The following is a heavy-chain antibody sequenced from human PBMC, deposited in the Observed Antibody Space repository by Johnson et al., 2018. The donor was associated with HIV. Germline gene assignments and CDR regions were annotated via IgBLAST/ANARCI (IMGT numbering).Heavy chain of an antibody. Sequence: QVQLVESGGGLVQPGGSLRLSCAASGVTVSSNYMTWVRQVPGKGLEWVATISYDGGNKYYADSVKGRFTISRDNSKNTLYLQMNSLRAEDTAVYYWAREGDDPGAFDIWGQGTMVTVSS. J-gene: IGHJ3*02. CDR1: GVTVSSNY. D-gene: IGHD3-16*01. V-gene: IGHV3-30*03. CDR2: ISYDGGNK. CDR3: AREGDDPGAFDI.